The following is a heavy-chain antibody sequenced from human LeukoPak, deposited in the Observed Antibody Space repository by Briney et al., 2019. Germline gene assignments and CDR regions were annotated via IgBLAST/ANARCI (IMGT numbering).Heavy chain of an antibody. Sequence: SETLSLTCAVSGGSISSTGYCWAWIRQPPGKGLEWIGTIYHSGSTYHNTSLKSRITMSVDTSRNQFSLKLSSVDAADTAVYYCAKAGVRYFDSSGLYAFDFWANGQRSPSLQ. CDR2: IYHSGST. CDR3: AKAGVRYFDSSGLYAFDF. CDR1: GGSISSTGYC. D-gene: IGHD3-22*01. J-gene: IGHJ3*01. V-gene: IGHV4-39*01.